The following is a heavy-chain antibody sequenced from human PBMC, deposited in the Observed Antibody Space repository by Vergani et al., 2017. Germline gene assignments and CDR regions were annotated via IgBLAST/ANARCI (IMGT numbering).Heavy chain of an antibody. CDR3: ARERYSSGPREFDY. CDR2: ISGSGGST. Sequence: EVQLLESGGGLVQPGGSLRLSCAASGFTFIMHAMSWVRQAPGKGLEWVSAISGSGGSTYYADSVKGRFTISRDNSKNTLYLQMNSLRAEDTAVYYCARERYSSGPREFDYWGQGTLVTVSS. J-gene: IGHJ4*02. CDR1: GFTFIMHA. V-gene: IGHV3-23*01. D-gene: IGHD6-19*01.